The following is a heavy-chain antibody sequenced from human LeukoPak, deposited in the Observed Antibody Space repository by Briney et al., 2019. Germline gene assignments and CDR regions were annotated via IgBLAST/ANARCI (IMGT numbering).Heavy chain of an antibody. CDR1: GFTLSSYA. CDR2: ISGSGGST. CDR3: AKDTNGDVGGYSYGLYFDY. D-gene: IGHD5-18*01. J-gene: IGHJ4*02. V-gene: IGHV3-23*01. Sequence: QSGGSLRLSCAASGFTLSSYAMSWVRQAPGKGLEWVSAISGSGGSTYYADSVKGRFTISRDNSKNTLYLQMNSLRAEDTAVYYCAKDTNGDVGGYSYGLYFDYWGQGTLVTVSS.